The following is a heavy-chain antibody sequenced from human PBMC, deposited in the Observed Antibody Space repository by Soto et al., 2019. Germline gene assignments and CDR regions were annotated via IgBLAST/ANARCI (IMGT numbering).Heavy chain of an antibody. J-gene: IGHJ6*02. CDR1: GFTFSSYD. D-gene: IGHD1-1*01. CDR3: AKLIYPLNSSGLDV. V-gene: IGHV3-30*18. Sequence: QVQLVQSGGGVVQPGRSLRLSCATSGFTFSSYDMQWVRHAPGKGLEWVALISYEGLNTYYADSVRGRFIISRDNSKNILYLQMHSLRPDDTADYYCAKLIYPLNSSGLDVWGQGATVIVSS. CDR2: ISYEGLNT.